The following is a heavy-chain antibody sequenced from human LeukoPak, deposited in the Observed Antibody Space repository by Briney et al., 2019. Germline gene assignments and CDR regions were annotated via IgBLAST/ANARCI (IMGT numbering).Heavy chain of an antibody. CDR3: ARIRYRSSSFDY. CDR2: LKQDGSET. D-gene: IGHD6-13*01. CDR1: GFRFSNYW. V-gene: IGHV3-7*01. J-gene: IGHJ4*02. Sequence: GGSLRLSCAASGFRFSNYWMSWVRQAPGQGLEWVANLKQDGSETDSVDSLKGRFTISRDDTKNSVYLQVNSLTPEDTAVYYCARIRYRSSSFDYWGQGTLVTVSS.